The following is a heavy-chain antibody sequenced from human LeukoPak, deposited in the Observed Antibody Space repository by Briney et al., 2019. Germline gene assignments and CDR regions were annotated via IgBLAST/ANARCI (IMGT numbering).Heavy chain of an antibody. J-gene: IGHJ4*02. Sequence: SVKVSCKASGGTFSSYAISWVRQAPGQELEWMGGIIPIFGTANYAQKFQGRVTITTDESTSTAYMELSSLRSEDTTVYYCARGPSSSSLSDYWGQGTLVTVSS. CDR2: IIPIFGTA. V-gene: IGHV1-69*05. CDR1: GGTFSSYA. CDR3: ARGPSSSSLSDY. D-gene: IGHD6-6*01.